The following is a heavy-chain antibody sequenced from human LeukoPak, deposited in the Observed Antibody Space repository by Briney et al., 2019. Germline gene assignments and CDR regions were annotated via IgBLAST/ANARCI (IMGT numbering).Heavy chain of an antibody. J-gene: IGHJ5*02. V-gene: IGHV3-73*01. CDR1: GFTFSGST. D-gene: IGHD3-3*01. CDR3: TRDYDFWSGYQTVVWFDP. Sequence: GGSLRLSCAASGFTFSGSTIHWVRQASGKGLEWVGRIRSKPNNYATEYAASGKGRFTISRDDSKNTAYMQMSSLKTEDTAVYYCTRDYDFWSGYQTVVWFDPWGQGTLVTVSS. CDR2: IRSKPNNYAT.